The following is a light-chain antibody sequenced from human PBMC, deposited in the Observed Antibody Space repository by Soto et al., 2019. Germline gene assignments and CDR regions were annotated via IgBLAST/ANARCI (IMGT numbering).Light chain of an antibody. V-gene: IGLV2-14*01. CDR2: EVS. CDR1: SSDVSGYNY. CDR3: SSYARIGTLL. Sequence: QSALTQPASVSGSPGQSITISCTGTSSDVSGYNYVSWYQHHPGKAPKLIIYEVSNRPSGVSDRFSGSKSDNTASLTISGLQAEDEGDYYCSSYARIGTLLFGGGTKLTVL. J-gene: IGLJ3*02.